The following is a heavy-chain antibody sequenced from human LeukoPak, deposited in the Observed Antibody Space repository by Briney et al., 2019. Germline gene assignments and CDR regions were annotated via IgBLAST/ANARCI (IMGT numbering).Heavy chain of an antibody. CDR3: VREGTTDY. D-gene: IGHD4-11*01. V-gene: IGHV3-72*01. CDR2: TRHKPNSYTT. J-gene: IGHJ4*02. CDR1: GFTFSNHF. Sequence: GGSLRLSCAASGFTFSNHFMNWVRQAPGRGLEWVARTRHKPNSYTTEYAASVKGRFTISRDYSKNSLYLQMNSLKTEDTAVYYCVREGTTDYWGQGTLVTVSS.